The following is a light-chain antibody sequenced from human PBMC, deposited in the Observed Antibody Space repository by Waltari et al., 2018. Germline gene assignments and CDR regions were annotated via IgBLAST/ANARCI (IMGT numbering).Light chain of an antibody. CDR1: SSDVGTYKL. Sequence: QSALTQPASVSGSPGQSITISCTGTSSDVGTYKLVSWYQQPPGEAPKLLIYEATKRPAGVSNRCSASNSGNTASLTISELQVEDEADYYCCSYATIGTLYVFGTGTKVTVL. J-gene: IGLJ1*01. V-gene: IGLV2-23*01. CDR3: CSYATIGTLYV. CDR2: EAT.